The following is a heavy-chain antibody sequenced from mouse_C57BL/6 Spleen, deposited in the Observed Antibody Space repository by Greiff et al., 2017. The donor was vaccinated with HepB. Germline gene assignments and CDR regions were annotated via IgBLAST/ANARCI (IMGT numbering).Heavy chain of an antibody. CDR3: ARRDGYLYWYFDV. Sequence: QVQLQQPGAELVMPGASVKLSCKASGYTFTSYWMHWVKQRPGQGLEWIGEIDPSDSYTNYNQKFKGKSTLTVDKSSSTAYLQRSSLTSEDSAVYYCARRDGYLYWYFDVWGTGTTVTVSS. V-gene: IGHV1-69*01. J-gene: IGHJ1*03. CDR2: IDPSDSYT. D-gene: IGHD2-3*01. CDR1: GYTFTSYW.